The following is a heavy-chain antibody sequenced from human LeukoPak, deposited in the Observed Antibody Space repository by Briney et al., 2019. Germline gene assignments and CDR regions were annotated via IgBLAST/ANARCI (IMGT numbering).Heavy chain of an antibody. Sequence: SETLSLTCTVSGGSISSGDYYWSWIRQPPGKGLEWIGYIYYSGSTYYNPSFKSRITISVDTSKNQFSLKLSSVTAADTAVYYCARRLGSGLGLIDPWGQGTLVTVSS. CDR1: GGSISSGDYY. CDR3: ARRLGSGLGLIDP. CDR2: IYYSGST. D-gene: IGHD1-7*01. V-gene: IGHV4-30-4*01. J-gene: IGHJ5*02.